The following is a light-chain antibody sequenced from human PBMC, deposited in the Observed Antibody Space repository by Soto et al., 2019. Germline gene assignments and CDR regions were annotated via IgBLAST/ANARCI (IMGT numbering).Light chain of an antibody. CDR3: QQYDNYKPLT. V-gene: IGKV1-5*01. Sequence: TQSPATLSASVGDRVTITCRASQSISSWLAWYQQKPGKAPKLLIFDASSLESGTPSRFSGRRSGTQFTLTINGLQPDDFATYYCQQYDNYKPLTFGGGTKVDIK. CDR1: QSISSW. J-gene: IGKJ4*01. CDR2: DAS.